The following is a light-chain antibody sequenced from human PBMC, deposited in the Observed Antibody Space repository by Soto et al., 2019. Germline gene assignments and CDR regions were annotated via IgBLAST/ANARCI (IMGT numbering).Light chain of an antibody. CDR1: QRLSASD. V-gene: IGKV3-20*01. CDR2: GVS. J-gene: IGKJ1*01. Sequence: EIVLTQSPGTLSLSPGQRATLSCRASQRLSASDIAWYQQKPGQAPKFLIYGVSSRATGIPDRFSGSGSGTDFTLTISRLEPEDFAVYYCQQYNNWPRTFGQGTKVGIK. CDR3: QQYNNWPRT.